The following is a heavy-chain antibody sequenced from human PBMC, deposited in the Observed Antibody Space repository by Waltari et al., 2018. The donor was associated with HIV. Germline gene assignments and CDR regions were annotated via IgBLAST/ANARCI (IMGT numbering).Heavy chain of an antibody. Sequence: QVQLQESGPGLVKPSETLSLTCAVSGYSISRGYYWGWLRQPPGKVLEWIGSIYHSGSTYYNPSLKSRVTISVDTSKNQFSLKLSSVTAADTAVYYCARGIAAAGLFDYWGQGTLVTVSS. CDR2: IYHSGST. D-gene: IGHD6-13*01. J-gene: IGHJ4*02. CDR1: GYSISRGYY. CDR3: ARGIAAAGLFDY. V-gene: IGHV4-38-2*01.